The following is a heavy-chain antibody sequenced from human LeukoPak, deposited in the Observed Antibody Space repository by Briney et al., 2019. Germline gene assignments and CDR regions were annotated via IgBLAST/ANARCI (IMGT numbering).Heavy chain of an antibody. J-gene: IGHJ3*02. CDR2: KYYSGSA. CDR3: ATPYCSSLSCLDVFNM. CDR1: GVSVSDGRFY. D-gene: IGHD2-2*01. V-gene: IGHV4-31*03. Sequence: SRTLSLSCNVSGVSVSDGRFYWTWIRHHPTRGLEWIGYKYYSGSAKDNPSLKSRLTISIDTAKNQFSLQLSSVTAADTATYYCATPYCSSLSCLDVFNMWGEGTRVTVSS.